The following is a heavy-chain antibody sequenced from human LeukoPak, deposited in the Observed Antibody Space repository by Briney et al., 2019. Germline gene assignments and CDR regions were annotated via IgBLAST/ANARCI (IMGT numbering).Heavy chain of an antibody. CDR1: GFTFSSYN. D-gene: IGHD3-22*01. CDR3: ARGQIYYDGSGFDY. J-gene: IGHJ4*02. CDR2: ISSSSSYI. Sequence: GESLRLSCAASGFTFSSYNMNWVRQAPGKGLEWVSSISSSSSYIYYADSVKGRFTISRDNAKNSLSLQMNSLRADDTAVYYCARGQIYYDGSGFDYWGQGTLVTVSS. V-gene: IGHV3-21*01.